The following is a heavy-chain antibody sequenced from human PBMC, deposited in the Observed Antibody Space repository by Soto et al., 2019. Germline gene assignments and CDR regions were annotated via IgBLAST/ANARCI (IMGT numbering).Heavy chain of an antibody. D-gene: IGHD2-2*01. J-gene: IGHJ6*02. V-gene: IGHV5-51*03. CDR1: GYSFTSYW. CDR3: ARFRGPSKDYYYGMDV. Sequence: PVESLKISGKGSGYSFTSYWIGWVRQMPGKGLEWMGIIYPGDSDTRYSPSFQGQVTISADKSISTAYLQWSSLKASDTAMYYCARFRGPSKDYYYGMDVWGQGTTVTVSS. CDR2: IYPGDSDT.